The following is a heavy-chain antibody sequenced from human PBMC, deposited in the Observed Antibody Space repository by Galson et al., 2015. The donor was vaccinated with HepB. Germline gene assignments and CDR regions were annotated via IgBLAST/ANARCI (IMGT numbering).Heavy chain of an antibody. CDR3: ARVQGYSPGDGMDV. V-gene: IGHV3-48*04. J-gene: IGHJ6*02. CDR1: GFTFSSYS. D-gene: IGHD5-18*01. CDR2: ISSSSSTI. Sequence: SLRLSCAASGFTFSSYSMNWVRQAPGKGLEWVSYISSSSSTIYYADSVKGRFTISRDNAKNSLYLQMNSLRAEDTAVYYCARVQGYSPGDGMDVWGQGTTVTVSS.